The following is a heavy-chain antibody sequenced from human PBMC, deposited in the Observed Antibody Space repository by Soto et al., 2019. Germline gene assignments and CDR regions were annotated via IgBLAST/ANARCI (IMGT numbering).Heavy chain of an antibody. V-gene: IGHV1-69*13. D-gene: IGHD6-13*01. CDR3: ATSSSVAAAGYFNF. CDR2: ISPMFDRT. J-gene: IGHJ4*02. Sequence: GASVKVSCKTSGDIFNKHAFNWVRQAPGEGLEWMGRISPMFDRTNYAQKFQGRVTIGADELTTTVHMELTTLESEDTAIYYCATSSSVAAAGYFNFWGQGALVTVSS. CDR1: GDIFNKHA.